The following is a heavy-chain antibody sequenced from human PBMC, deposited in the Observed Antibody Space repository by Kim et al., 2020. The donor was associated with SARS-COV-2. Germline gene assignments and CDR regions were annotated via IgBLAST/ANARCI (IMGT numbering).Heavy chain of an antibody. J-gene: IGHJ4*02. CDR3: AALDTVQVPGGI. Sequence: DVDAVKGRFTRSVDNAKNSLYLQMSSLRTEDTAMYYCAALDTVQVPGGIWGQGTLVTVSS. V-gene: IGHV3-7*01. D-gene: IGHD3-10*01.